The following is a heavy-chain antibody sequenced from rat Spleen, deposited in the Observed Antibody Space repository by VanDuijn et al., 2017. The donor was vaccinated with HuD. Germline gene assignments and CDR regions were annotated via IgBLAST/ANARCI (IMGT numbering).Heavy chain of an antibody. D-gene: IGHD1-2*01. Sequence: EVQLVESGGGLVQPGRSLKLSCVASGFTFNNYWMTWIRQAPGKGLEWVASITNTGGSTYYPDSVKGRFTISRDNAKSTLYLQMNSLRSEDTATYYCTREITIAAISTSYYGYNPPVWGQGVMVTVSS. CDR1: GFTFNNYW. V-gene: IGHV5-31*01. J-gene: IGHJ2*01. CDR2: ITNTGGST. CDR3: TREITIAAISTSYYGYNPPV.